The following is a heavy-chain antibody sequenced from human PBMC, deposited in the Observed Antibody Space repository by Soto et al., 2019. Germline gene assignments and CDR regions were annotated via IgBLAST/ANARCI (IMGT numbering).Heavy chain of an antibody. CDR1: GYTFTGYY. Sequence: QVQLVQYGAEVKKPGASVKVSCKASGYTFTGYYIHWVRQAPGQGLEWMGWINPNSGDTNYAQKLQGRVTMTTDTSISVVYMELNMLRSDDTAVDYCAILGGNDYFGSWMAYWCQGPLVTVSS. D-gene: IGHD3-10*01. V-gene: IGHV1-2*02. CDR2: INPNSGDT. CDR3: AILGGNDYFGSWMAY. J-gene: IGHJ4*02.